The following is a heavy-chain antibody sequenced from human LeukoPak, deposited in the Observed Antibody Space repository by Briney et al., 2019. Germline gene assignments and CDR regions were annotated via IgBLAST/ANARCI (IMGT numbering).Heavy chain of an antibody. V-gene: IGHV4-38-2*02. CDR2: IYHSGST. Sequence: PSETLSLTCTVSGYSISSGYYWGWIRQPPGKGLEWIGSIYHSGSTYYNPSLKGRVTISVDTSKNQFSLKLSSVTAADTAVYYCARFDYWGQGTLVTVSS. CDR1: GYSISSGYY. CDR3: ARFDY. J-gene: IGHJ4*02.